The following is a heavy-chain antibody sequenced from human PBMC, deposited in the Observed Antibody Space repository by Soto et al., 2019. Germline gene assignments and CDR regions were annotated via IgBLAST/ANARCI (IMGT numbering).Heavy chain of an antibody. CDR2: IIPIFGTA. CDR3: ARATTSMIWSGSRTGFDY. V-gene: IGHV1-69*13. Sequence: ASVKVSCKASGGTFSSYAISWVRQAPGQGLEWMGGIIPIFGTANYAQKFQGRVTITADESTSTAYMELSSLRSEDTAVYYCARATTSMIWSGSRTGFDYWGQGTLVTVSS. D-gene: IGHD3-3*01. CDR1: GGTFSSYA. J-gene: IGHJ4*02.